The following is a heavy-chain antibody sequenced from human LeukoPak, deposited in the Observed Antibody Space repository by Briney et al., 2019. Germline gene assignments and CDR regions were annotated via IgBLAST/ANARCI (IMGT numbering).Heavy chain of an antibody. CDR3: AREPQSEGGFDV. CDR2: ISPYNDNT. CDR1: GYTFITYG. J-gene: IGHJ6*04. V-gene: IGHV1-18*04. Sequence: APVKASCKASGYTFITYGIDWVRLAPGQGLEWLGWISPYNDNTIYARKFQGRVTVTADTSTNTAYMELRSLTSDDTAIYFCAREPQSEGGFDVWGEGTTVTVSS.